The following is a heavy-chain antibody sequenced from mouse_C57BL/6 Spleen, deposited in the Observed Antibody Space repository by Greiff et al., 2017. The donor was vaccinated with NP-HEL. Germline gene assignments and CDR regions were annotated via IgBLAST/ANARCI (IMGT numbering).Heavy chain of an antibody. Sequence: QVQLKQPGAELVKPGASVKLSCKASGYTFTSYWMHWVKQRPGQGLEWIGMIHPNSGSTNYNEKFKSKATLTVDKSSSTAYMQLSSLTSEDSAVYYCARSGTAQATFNYWGQGTTLTVSS. V-gene: IGHV1-64*01. CDR1: GYTFTSYW. J-gene: IGHJ2*01. CDR3: ARSGTAQATFNY. CDR2: IHPNSGST. D-gene: IGHD3-2*02.